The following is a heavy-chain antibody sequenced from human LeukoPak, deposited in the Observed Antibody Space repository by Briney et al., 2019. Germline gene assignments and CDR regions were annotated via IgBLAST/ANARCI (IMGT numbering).Heavy chain of an antibody. CDR3: RSAVPAARLGALDI. J-gene: IGHJ3*02. CDR1: GFTFSDYY. V-gene: IGHV3-11*04. Sequence: GGSLRLSCAASGFTFSDYYMSWIRQAPGKGLEWVSYISGGGSPTYYADSVKGRFTISRDNAKNSLYLQMNSLRAEDTAVYYWRSAVPAARLGALDIWIHGTMVTVSS. CDR2: ISGGGSPT. D-gene: IGHD2-2*01.